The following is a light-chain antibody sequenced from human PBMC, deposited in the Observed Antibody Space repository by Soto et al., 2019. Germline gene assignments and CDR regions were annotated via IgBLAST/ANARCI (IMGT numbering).Light chain of an antibody. CDR3: QQYGSSPRT. Sequence: EIVLTQSPGTLSLSPGERATLSCRASESVTGSYLAWYQQRPGQAPRLLMYGASSRATGIPDRFSGSGSGTDFTLTISRLEPEDFAVYYCQQYGSSPRTFGEGTKVEIK. V-gene: IGKV3-20*01. CDR2: GAS. J-gene: IGKJ4*01. CDR1: ESVTGSY.